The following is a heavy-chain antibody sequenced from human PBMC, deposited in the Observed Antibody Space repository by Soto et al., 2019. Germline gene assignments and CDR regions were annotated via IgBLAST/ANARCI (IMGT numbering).Heavy chain of an antibody. V-gene: IGHV3-23*01. D-gene: IGHD3-10*01. CDR2: LSGSGGST. J-gene: IGHJ5*02. CDR1: GFTFSSYA. Sequence: LRLSCAASGFTFSSYAMSWVRQAPGKGLEWVSALSGSGGSTYYADSVKGRFTISRDNSKNTLYLQMNSLRAEDTAVYYCARGLMVRGGNWFDPWGQGTLVTVSS. CDR3: ARGLMVRGGNWFDP.